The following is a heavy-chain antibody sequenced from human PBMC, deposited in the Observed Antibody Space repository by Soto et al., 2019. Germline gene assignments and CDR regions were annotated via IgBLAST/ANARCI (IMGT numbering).Heavy chain of an antibody. CDR3: ARHTRVLRFLEWSPGDY. CDR2: IYPGDSDT. D-gene: IGHD3-3*01. Sequence: PGESLKISCKVSGYSFTSYWIGWVRQMPGKGLEWMGIIYPGDSDTRYSPSFQGQVTISADKSISTAYLQWSSLKASDTAMYYCARHTRVLRFLEWSPGDYWGQGTLVTVSS. J-gene: IGHJ4*02. V-gene: IGHV5-51*01. CDR1: GYSFTSYW.